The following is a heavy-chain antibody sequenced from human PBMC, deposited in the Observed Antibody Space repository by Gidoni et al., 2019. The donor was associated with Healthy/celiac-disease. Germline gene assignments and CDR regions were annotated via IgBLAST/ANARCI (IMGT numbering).Heavy chain of an antibody. CDR2: ISYDGSNK. V-gene: IGHV3-30*04. CDR1: GFTFRRYA. J-gene: IGHJ4*02. D-gene: IGHD6-19*01. Sequence: QVQLVESGGGVVKPGRCLRISCAASGFTFRRYAMHWVRQAPGKGLECVAVISYDGSNKYYADSVKGRFTISRDNSKNTLYLQMNSLRAEDTAVYYCAKEVTYSSGWYDYWGQGTLVTVSS. CDR3: AKEVTYSSGWYDY.